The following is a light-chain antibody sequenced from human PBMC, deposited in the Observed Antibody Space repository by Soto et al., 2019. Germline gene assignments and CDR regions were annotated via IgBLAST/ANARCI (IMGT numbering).Light chain of an antibody. CDR3: QHYDSYPWT. V-gene: IGKV1-5*03. J-gene: IGKJ1*01. CDR2: KAS. Sequence: DVQMTQSPSTLSASLGDRVTITCRASQTIATWLAWYQQKPGNAPKLLIYKASSLESGVPSRFSGSGSGTDFTLTISGLQPDDFGTYYCQHYDSYPWTFGQGTKVEIK. CDR1: QTIATW.